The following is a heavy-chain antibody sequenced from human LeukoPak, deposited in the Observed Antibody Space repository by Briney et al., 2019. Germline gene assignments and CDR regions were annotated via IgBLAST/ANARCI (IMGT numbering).Heavy chain of an antibody. CDR2: IKQDGSEK. CDR1: GFTFSSYW. CDR3: ARDIDYYGSGSYYHNWFDP. J-gene: IGHJ5*02. D-gene: IGHD3-10*01. Sequence: GGSLRLSCAASGFTFSSYWMSWVRQAPGKGLEWVANIKQDGSEKYYVDSVKGRFTISRDNAKNSLYLQMNSLRAEDTAVHYCARDIDYYGSGSYYHNWFDPWGQGTLVTVSS. V-gene: IGHV3-7*01.